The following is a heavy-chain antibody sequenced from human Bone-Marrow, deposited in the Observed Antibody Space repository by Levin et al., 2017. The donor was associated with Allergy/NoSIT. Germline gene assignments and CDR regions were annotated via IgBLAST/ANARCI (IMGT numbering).Heavy chain of an antibody. Sequence: SLKISCAASGITLGNYPMHWVRQVPGKGLEWLAGINWNSVNIDYAGSVRGRFTISRDNTKNSLYLQMNSLRPEDTAFYFCAKYNSAQDAFDVWGQGTLVTVSS. CDR2: INWNSVNI. D-gene: IGHD1-26*01. CDR3: AKYNSAQDAFDV. V-gene: IGHV3-9*01. J-gene: IGHJ3*01. CDR1: GITLGNYP.